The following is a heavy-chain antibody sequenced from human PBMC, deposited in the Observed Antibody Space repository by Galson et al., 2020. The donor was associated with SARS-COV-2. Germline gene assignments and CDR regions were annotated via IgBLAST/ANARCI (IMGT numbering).Heavy chain of an antibody. V-gene: IGHV3-21*01. CDR2: ISRSSSYI. Sequence: TGGSLRLSCAASGFTFSSYSMNWVRQAPGKGLEWVSSISRSSSYIYYADSVKGRFTISRDNAKNSLYLQMNSLRAEDTAVYYCARDSYYDSSGYYLYYFDYWGQGTLVTVSS. D-gene: IGHD3-22*01. CDR1: GFTFSSYS. J-gene: IGHJ4*02. CDR3: ARDSYYDSSGYYLYYFDY.